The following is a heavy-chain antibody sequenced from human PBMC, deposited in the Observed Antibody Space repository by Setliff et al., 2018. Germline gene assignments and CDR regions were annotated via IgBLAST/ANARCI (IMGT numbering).Heavy chain of an antibody. CDR3: ARAAARAEYSDTSAYLPFDF. CDR1: GYPISRGFY. CDR2: VYHSGSS. D-gene: IGHD3-16*01. Sequence: SETLSLTCTVSGYPISRGFYWGWTRQSPGKGLEWIGSVYHSGSSYQNPSLRSRIAVSVDTSKNQFSLRLNSVAAADTAVYFCARAAARAEYSDTSAYLPFDFWGLGTLVTVPQ. V-gene: IGHV4-38-2*02. J-gene: IGHJ4*02.